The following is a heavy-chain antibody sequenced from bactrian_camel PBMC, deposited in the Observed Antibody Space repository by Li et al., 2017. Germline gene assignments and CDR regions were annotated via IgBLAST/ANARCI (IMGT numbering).Heavy chain of an antibody. J-gene: IGHJ4*01. D-gene: IGHD5*01. CDR3: AAEGPYGLGNCGSPNY. CDR2: INRDGDST. V-gene: IGHV3S40*01. Sequence: VQLVESGGGLVKPGQSLRLSCRASGLRFSSYEVDRVRQAPGKGLERVSAINRDGDSTYYKDSVKVRFTITRDNAENTVSLQLNSLKTDDMAMYFCAAEGPYGLGNCGSPNYWGQGTQVTVS. CDR1: GLRFSSYE.